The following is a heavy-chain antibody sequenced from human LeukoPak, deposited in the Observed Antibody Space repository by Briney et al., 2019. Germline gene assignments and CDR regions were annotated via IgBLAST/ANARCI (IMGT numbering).Heavy chain of an antibody. CDR1: GFTFSSYG. D-gene: IGHD1-26*01. J-gene: IGHJ4*02. V-gene: IGHV3-23*01. Sequence: GRSLRLSCAASGFTFSSYGMHWVRQAPGKGLEWVSTISGGGGSTYYADSVKGRFTISRDNSKNTLYLQVNSLRAEDTAVYYCAKGGKWDVTPFDYWGQGTLVTVSS. CDR3: AKGGKWDVTPFDY. CDR2: ISGGGGST.